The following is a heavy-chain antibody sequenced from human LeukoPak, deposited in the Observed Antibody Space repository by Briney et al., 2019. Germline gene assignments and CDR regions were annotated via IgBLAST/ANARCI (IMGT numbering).Heavy chain of an antibody. Sequence: ASVKVSCKVSGYTLTELSMHWVRQAPGKGLEWMGGFDPEDGETIYAQKFQGRVTMTEDTSTDTAYMELSRLRSDDTAVYYCARDHEDCSSTSCYDWGQGTLVTVSS. CDR2: FDPEDGET. D-gene: IGHD2-2*01. CDR3: ARDHEDCSSTSCYD. CDR1: GYTLTELS. J-gene: IGHJ4*02. V-gene: IGHV1-24*01.